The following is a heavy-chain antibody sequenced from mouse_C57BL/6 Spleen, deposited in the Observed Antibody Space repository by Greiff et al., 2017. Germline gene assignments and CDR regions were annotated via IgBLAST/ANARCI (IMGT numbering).Heavy chain of an antibody. V-gene: IGHV1-80*01. J-gene: IGHJ3*01. CDR3: ARVGYDYDLAWFAY. CDR1: GYAFSSYW. Sequence: QVQLQQSGAELVKPGASVKISCKASGYAFSSYWMNWVKQRPGKGLEWIGQLYPGDGDTNYNGKFKGKATLTADKSSSTAYMQLSSLTSDDSSVYFCARVGYDYDLAWFAYWGQGTLVTVSA. D-gene: IGHD2-4*01. CDR2: LYPGDGDT.